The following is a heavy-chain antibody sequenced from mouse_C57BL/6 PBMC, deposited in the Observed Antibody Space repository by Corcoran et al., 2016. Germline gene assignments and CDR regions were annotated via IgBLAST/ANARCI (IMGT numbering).Heavy chain of an antibody. J-gene: IGHJ4*01. CDR3: ARDDITTVVATSAMDY. D-gene: IGHD1-1*01. CDR2: ISYDGSN. CDR1: GYSITSGYY. V-gene: IGHV3-6*01. Sequence: DVQLQESGPGLVKPSQSLSLTCSVTGYSITSGYYWNWIRQFPGNKLEWMGYISYDGSNNYNPSLKNRISITRDTSKNQFFLKLNSVTTEDTATYYCARDDITTVVATSAMDYWGQGTSVTVSS.